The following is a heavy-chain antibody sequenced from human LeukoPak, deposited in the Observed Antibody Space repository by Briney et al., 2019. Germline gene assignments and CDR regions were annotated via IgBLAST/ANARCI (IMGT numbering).Heavy chain of an antibody. CDR2: ISYDGSNK. CDR1: GFTFSSYG. V-gene: IGHV3-30*18. CDR3: AKAEPNAYYDILTGWDGPLDY. J-gene: IGHJ4*02. D-gene: IGHD3-9*01. Sequence: GGSLRLSCAASGFTFSSYGMHWVRQAPGKGLEWVAVISYDGSNKYYADSVKGRFTISRDNSKNTLYLQMNSLRAEDTAVYYCAKAEPNAYYDILTGWDGPLDYWGQGTLVTVSS.